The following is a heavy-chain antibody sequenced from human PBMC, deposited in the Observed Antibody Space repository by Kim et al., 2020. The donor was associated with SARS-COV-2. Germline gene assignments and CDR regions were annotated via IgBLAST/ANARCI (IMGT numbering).Heavy chain of an antibody. CDR1: GFTFSTSY. D-gene: IGHD2-21*01. J-gene: IGHJ4*02. CDR3: AKDPAYGALDY. Sequence: GGSLRLSCEASGFTFSTSYMTWVRRAPGKGLEWVAEINPDGSAKGYVDYVKGRFTISRDNFKNSLYLEMNSLRVEDTAVYYCAKDPAYGALDYWGQGTLVTVSS. V-gene: IGHV3-7*03. CDR2: INPDGSAK.